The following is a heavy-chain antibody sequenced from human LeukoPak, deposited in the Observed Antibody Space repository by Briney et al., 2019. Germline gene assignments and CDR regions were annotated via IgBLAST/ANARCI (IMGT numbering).Heavy chain of an antibody. CDR1: GDSIGSGRYY. V-gene: IGHV4-61*02. CDR2: LYTNENT. J-gene: IGHJ6*03. D-gene: IGHD2-21*02. Sequence: SQTLSLTCSVSGDSIGSGRYYWTWIRRPAGKGLQWIGRLYTNENTNYNPSLESRVSISVDTSKTQFFLKLTSVTAADTAVYFCARGVVTDDYYMDVWGKGTAITVSS. CDR3: ARGVVTDDYYMDV.